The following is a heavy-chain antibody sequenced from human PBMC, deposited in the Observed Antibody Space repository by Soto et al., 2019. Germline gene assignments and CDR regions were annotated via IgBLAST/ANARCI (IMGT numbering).Heavy chain of an antibody. D-gene: IGHD6-19*01. J-gene: IGHJ6*02. CDR2: IYPGDSDT. CDR1: GYSFTSYW. V-gene: IGHV5-51*01. Sequence: GESLKISCKGSGYSFTSYWIGWVRQMPGKGLEWMGIIYPGDSDTRYSPSFQGQATISADKSISTAYLQWSSLKASDTAMYYCARAGRIAVAGTGGGYYYYGIDVWGQGTTVTSP. CDR3: ARAGRIAVAGTGGGYYYYGIDV.